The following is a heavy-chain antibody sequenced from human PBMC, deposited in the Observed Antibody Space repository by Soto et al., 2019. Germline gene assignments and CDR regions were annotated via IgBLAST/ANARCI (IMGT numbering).Heavy chain of an antibody. CDR1: GYTFTSFY. J-gene: IGHJ4*02. CDR2: INPTGGSA. D-gene: IGHD2-15*01. CDR3: ASAGRATVSLYMFDF. V-gene: IGHV1-46*01. Sequence: QVQLVQSGAEVKKPGASLKISCKASGYTFTSFYIHWVRQAPGQGLEWMAIINPTGGSASYAQRFQGSVTVTRDTSPGTVYMEMRSLTSEDTAVYYCASAGRATVSLYMFDFWGQGTQVTVSS.